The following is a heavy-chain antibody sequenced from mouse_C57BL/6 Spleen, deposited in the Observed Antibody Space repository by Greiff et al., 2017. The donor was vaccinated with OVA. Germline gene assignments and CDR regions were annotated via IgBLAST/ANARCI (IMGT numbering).Heavy chain of an antibody. CDR3: ARSNGNYGWYFDV. V-gene: IGHV1-63*01. J-gene: IGHJ1*03. D-gene: IGHD2-1*01. Sequence: LEESGAELVRPGTSVKMSCKASGYTFTNYWIGWAKQRPGHGLEWIGDIYPGGGYTNYNEKFKGKATLTADKSSSTAYMQFSSLTSEDSAIYYCARSNGNYGWYFDVWGTGTTVTVSS. CDR2: IYPGGGYT. CDR1: GYTFTNYW.